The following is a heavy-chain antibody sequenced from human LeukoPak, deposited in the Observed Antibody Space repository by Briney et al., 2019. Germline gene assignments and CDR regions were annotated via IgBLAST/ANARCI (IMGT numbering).Heavy chain of an antibody. Sequence: AGGSLRLSCAASGFTFSSYGMHWVRQAPGRGLEWVAFIRYDGSNKYYADSVKGRFTISRDNSKNTLYLQMNSLRAEDTAVYYCAKTVGRGSRLYYYYMDVWGKGTTVTISS. V-gene: IGHV3-30*02. J-gene: IGHJ6*03. CDR3: AKTVGRGSRLYYYYMDV. CDR2: IRYDGSNK. CDR1: GFTFSSYG. D-gene: IGHD3-10*01.